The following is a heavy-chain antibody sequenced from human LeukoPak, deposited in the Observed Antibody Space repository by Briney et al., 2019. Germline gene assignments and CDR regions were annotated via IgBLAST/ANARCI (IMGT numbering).Heavy chain of an antibody. CDR2: IKRKTDGGTT. V-gene: IGHV3-15*01. CDR3: TTDVLPLHSSGYYRRFDY. Sequence: GGSLRLSCAASGFTFSNAWMSWVRQAPGKGLGWVGRIKRKTDGGTTDYAAPVKGRFTISRDDSKNTLYLQMNSLKTEDTAVYYCTTDVLPLHSSGYYRRFDYWGQGTLVTVSS. D-gene: IGHD3-22*01. CDR1: GFTFSNAW. J-gene: IGHJ4*02.